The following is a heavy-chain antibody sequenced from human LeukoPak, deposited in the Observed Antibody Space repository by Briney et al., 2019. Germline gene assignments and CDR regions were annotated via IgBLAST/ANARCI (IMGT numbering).Heavy chain of an antibody. CDR2: IIPILGIA. D-gene: IGHD6-19*01. J-gene: IGHJ4*02. CDR3: ARDVPQWLVISHPLGYFDY. CDR1: GGTFSSYA. V-gene: IGHV1-69*04. Sequence: VASVKVSCKASGGTFSSYAISWVRQAPGQGLEWMGRIIPILGIANYAQKLQGRVTMTTDTSTSTAYMELRSLRSDDTAVYYCARDVPQWLVISHPLGYFDYWGQGTLVTVSS.